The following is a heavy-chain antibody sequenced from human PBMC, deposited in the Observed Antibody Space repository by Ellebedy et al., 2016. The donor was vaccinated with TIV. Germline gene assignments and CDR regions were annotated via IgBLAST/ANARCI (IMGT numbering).Heavy chain of an antibody. V-gene: IGHV3-30-3*01. CDR2: ISYDGRNK. CDR1: GFSIDIYS. Sequence: PGGSLRLSCEASGFSIDIYSMHWVRQAPGKGLEWAAVISYDGRNKYYADSVKGRFTISRDNSKNTLYLQMNSLRAEDTAVYYCARDMGTTVVTPTFDYWGQGTLVTVSS. CDR3: ARDMGTTVVTPTFDY. J-gene: IGHJ4*02. D-gene: IGHD4-23*01.